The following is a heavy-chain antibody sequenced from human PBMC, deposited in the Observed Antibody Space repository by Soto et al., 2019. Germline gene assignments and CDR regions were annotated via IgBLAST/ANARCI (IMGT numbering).Heavy chain of an antibody. D-gene: IGHD6-13*01. V-gene: IGHV3-33*01. CDR1: GFIFNNYG. Sequence: GGSLRLSCAASGFIFNNYGMDWVRQAPGKGLERVASIWHDGTNKYYIDSVKGRFTISRDNSKNILYLQMNSLRAEDTALYYCAREAGYGQVVGQQLPDYWGQGIMVTVSS. CDR2: IWHDGTNK. CDR3: AREAGYGQVVGQQLPDY. J-gene: IGHJ4*02.